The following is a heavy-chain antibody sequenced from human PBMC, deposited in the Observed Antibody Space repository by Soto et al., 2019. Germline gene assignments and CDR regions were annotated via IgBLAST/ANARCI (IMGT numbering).Heavy chain of an antibody. V-gene: IGHV1-58*01. J-gene: IGHJ4*02. CDR2: IVVGSGNT. D-gene: IGHD6-25*01. Sequence: QMQLVQSGPEVKKPGTSVKVSCKASGFTFTSSAVQWVRQARGQRLEWTGWIVVGSGNTNYAQKFQDRVTITRDMLRSTAYMELSRQRLEDTDVYYCASARNPVSGKGYWGQGTLVTVSS. CDR1: GFTFTSSA. CDR3: ASARNPVSGKGY.